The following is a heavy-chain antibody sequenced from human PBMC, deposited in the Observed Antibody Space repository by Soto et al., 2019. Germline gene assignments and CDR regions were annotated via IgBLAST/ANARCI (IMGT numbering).Heavy chain of an antibody. CDR2: IYWDDDK. CDR1: GFSLSTSGVG. D-gene: IGHD6-13*01. V-gene: IGHV2-5*02. CDR3: AHRSSSWPNDAFDI. Sequence: QITLKESGPTLVKPTQTLTLTCTFSGFSLSTSGVGVGWIRQPPGKALEWLALIYWDDDKRYSPSLKSRLTITKDTSKNQVVLTMTIMDPVDTATYYCAHRSSSWPNDAFDIWGQGTMVTVSS. J-gene: IGHJ3*02.